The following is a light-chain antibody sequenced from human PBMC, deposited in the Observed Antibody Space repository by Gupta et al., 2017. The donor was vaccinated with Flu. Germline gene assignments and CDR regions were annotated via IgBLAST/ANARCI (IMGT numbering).Light chain of an antibody. Sequence: DIQMTQSPSSLSAFVGDSVTITCRTTQDIKSRLAWFQLTPGRAPKSLIYAASALQSGIPSKFSGSGSGTEFTLTITSLQPEDFATYYGQQYDTDPLTFGGGTKVDMK. CDR1: QDIKSR. J-gene: IGKJ4*01. V-gene: IGKV1-16*02. CDR3: QQYDTDPLT. CDR2: AAS.